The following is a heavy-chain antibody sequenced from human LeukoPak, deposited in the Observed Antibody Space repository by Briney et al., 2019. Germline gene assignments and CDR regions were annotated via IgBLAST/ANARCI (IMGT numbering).Heavy chain of an antibody. J-gene: IGHJ4*02. CDR3: ARDNPPGSYDY. D-gene: IGHD1-1*01. CDR2: IHASGSA. Sequence: PSETLSLTCTVSGASVSTHSWTWIRQPAGKRLEWIGRIHASGSANYNPSLKSRGAMSVDTSNNQFSLKVTSVTAADTAVYYCARDNPPGSYDYWGQGTLVTVSS. V-gene: IGHV4-4*07. CDR1: GASVSTHS.